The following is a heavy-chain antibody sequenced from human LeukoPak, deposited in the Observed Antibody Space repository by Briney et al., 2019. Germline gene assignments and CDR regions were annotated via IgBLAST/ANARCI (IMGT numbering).Heavy chain of an antibody. J-gene: IGHJ6*03. CDR2: IIPIFGTA. D-gene: IGHD5-18*01. V-gene: IGHV1-69*06. CDR1: GGTFSSYA. CDR3: ARQDTAMVNYYYYYMDV. Sequence: RASVKVSCKASGGTFSSYAISWVRQAPGQGLEWMGGIIPIFGTANYAQKFQGRVTITADKSTSTAYMELRSLRSDDTAVYYCARQDTAMVNYYYYYMDVWGKGTTVTVSS.